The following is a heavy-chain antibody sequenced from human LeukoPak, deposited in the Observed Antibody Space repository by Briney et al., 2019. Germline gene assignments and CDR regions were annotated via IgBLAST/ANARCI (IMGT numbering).Heavy chain of an antibody. Sequence: KSSETLSLTCTVSGGSISSYYWSWIRQPAGKGLEWIGRIYTSGSTNYNPSLKSRVTMSVDTSKNQFSLKLSSVTAADTAVYYCARELELRSGGRIDPWGQGTLVTVSS. J-gene: IGHJ5*02. CDR2: IYTSGST. D-gene: IGHD1-7*01. V-gene: IGHV4-4*07. CDR1: GGSISSYY. CDR3: ARELELRSGGRIDP.